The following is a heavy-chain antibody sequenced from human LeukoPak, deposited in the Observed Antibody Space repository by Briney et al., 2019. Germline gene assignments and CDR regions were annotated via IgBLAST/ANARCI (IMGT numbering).Heavy chain of an antibody. V-gene: IGHV4-31*11. CDR2: IYYSGST. CDR1: GGSISSGDYY. CDR3: GRELYCTNGVCYRRYFDY. D-gene: IGHD2-8*01. J-gene: IGHJ4*02. Sequence: PSGTLSLTCAVSGGSISSGDYYWSWIRQHPGKGLEWIGYIYYSGSTYYNPSLKSRVTISVDTSKNQFSLKLSSVTAADTAVYYCGRELYCTNGVCYRRYFDYWGQGTLVTVSS.